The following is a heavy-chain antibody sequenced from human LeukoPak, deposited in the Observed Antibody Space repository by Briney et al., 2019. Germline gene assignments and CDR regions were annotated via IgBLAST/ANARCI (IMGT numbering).Heavy chain of an antibody. CDR1: GYTFTGYY. CDR2: INPNSGGT. CDR3: ARVKSLEPKQGRCFDY. Sequence: ASVKVSCKASGYTFTGYYMHWVRQAPGQGLEWMGWINPNSGGTNYAQKFQGRVTMTRDTSISTAYMELSRLRSDDTAVYYCARVKSLEPKQGRCFDYWGQGTLVTVSS. D-gene: IGHD1-1*01. V-gene: IGHV1-2*02. J-gene: IGHJ4*02.